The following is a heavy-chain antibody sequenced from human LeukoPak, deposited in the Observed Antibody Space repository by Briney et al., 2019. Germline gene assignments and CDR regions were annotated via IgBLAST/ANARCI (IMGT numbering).Heavy chain of an antibody. V-gene: IGHV4-34*01. Sequence: KASETLSLTCAVYGGSFSGYYWSWIRQPPGKGLEWIGEINHSGSTNYNPSLKSRVTISVDTSKNQFSLKLSSVTAADTAVYYCARGDPPYYYGSGSYVAWGQGTLVTVSS. CDR1: GGSFSGYY. J-gene: IGHJ5*02. CDR2: INHSGST. CDR3: ARGDPPYYYGSGSYVA. D-gene: IGHD3-10*01.